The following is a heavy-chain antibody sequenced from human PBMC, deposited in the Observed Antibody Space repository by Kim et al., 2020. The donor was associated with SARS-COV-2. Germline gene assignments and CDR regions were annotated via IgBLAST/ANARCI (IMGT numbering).Heavy chain of an antibody. CDR1: GFTFSSYA. D-gene: IGHD6-13*01. Sequence: GGSLRLSCAASGFTFSSYAMSWVRQAPGKGLEWVSAISGSVGSTYYADSVKGRFTISRDNSKNTLYLQMNSLRAEDTAVYYCAKDGVFPNWFDPWGQGTLVTVSS. CDR2: ISGSVGST. J-gene: IGHJ5*02. CDR3: AKDGVFPNWFDP. V-gene: IGHV3-23*01.